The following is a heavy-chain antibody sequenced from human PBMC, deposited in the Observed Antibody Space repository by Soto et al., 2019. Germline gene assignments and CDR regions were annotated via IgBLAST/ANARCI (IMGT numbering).Heavy chain of an antibody. D-gene: IGHD2-15*01. CDR3: ACLRGKRGSPIDY. V-gene: IGHV4-59*01. CDR1: GDSTSNYY. CDR2: ISYSGNT. Sequence: SETLSLTCIISGDSTSNYYWSWIRQSPGKGLEWIGYISYSGNTNYNPSLKSRVTISVDTSKDQLSLKVTSVTAADTAMYYCACLRGKRGSPIDYWGPGTLVTVSS. J-gene: IGHJ4*02.